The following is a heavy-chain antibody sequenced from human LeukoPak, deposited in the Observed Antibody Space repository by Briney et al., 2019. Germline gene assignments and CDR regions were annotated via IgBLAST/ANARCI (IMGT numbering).Heavy chain of an antibody. J-gene: IGHJ4*02. CDR1: GGSMSSYY. V-gene: IGHV4-59*08. CDR3: ARGARAGYNLEPFDY. D-gene: IGHD5-24*01. Sequence: SETLSLTCTVSGGSMSSYYWSWVRQPPGKGPEWIGYIYYSGSTKYNPSLKSRVTISVDTSKNQLSLKLSSVTAADTAVYYCARGARAGYNLEPFDYWGQGTLVTVSS. CDR2: IYYSGST.